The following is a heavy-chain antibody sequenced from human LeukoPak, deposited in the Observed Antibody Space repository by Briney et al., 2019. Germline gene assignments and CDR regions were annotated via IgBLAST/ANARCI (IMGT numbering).Heavy chain of an antibody. CDR2: ISYDGSNK. Sequence: GRSLRLSCAASGFTFSSYAMHWVRQAPGKGLEWVAVISYDGSNKYYADSVKGRFTISRDNSKNTLYLQMNSLRAEDTAVYYCASTINYDSSGLDYWGQGTLVTVSS. J-gene: IGHJ4*02. D-gene: IGHD3-22*01. V-gene: IGHV3-30-3*01. CDR3: ASTINYDSSGLDY. CDR1: GFTFSSYA.